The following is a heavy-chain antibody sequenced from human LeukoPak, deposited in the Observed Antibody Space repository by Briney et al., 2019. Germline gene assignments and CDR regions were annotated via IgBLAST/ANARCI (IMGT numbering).Heavy chain of an antibody. Sequence: ASVKVSCKASGYTFTGYYMHWVRQAPGQGLEWMGWINPNSGNTGYAQKFQGRVTMTRNTSISTAYMELSSLRSEDTAVYYCATGGSSWYGPPDYWGQGTLVTVSS. D-gene: IGHD6-13*01. J-gene: IGHJ4*02. CDR2: INPNSGNT. CDR3: ATGGSSWYGPPDY. V-gene: IGHV1-8*02. CDR1: GYTFTGYY.